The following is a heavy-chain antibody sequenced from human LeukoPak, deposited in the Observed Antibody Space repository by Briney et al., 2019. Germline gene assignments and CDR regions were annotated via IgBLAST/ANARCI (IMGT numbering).Heavy chain of an antibody. CDR3: ARGPGGYYGSGPHDAFVI. D-gene: IGHD3-10*01. CDR2: ISSSSSYI. CDR1: GFTFSSYS. Sequence: MPGGSLRLSCAASGFTFSSYSMNWVRQAPGKGLEWVSSISSSSSYIYYADSVKGRFTISRDNAKNSLYLQMNSLRAEDTAVYYCARGPGGYYGSGPHDAFVIWGQGTMVTVSS. J-gene: IGHJ3*02. V-gene: IGHV3-21*01.